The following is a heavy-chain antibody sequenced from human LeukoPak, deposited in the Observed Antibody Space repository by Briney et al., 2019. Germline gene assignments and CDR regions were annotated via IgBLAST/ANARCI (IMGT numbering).Heavy chain of an antibody. D-gene: IGHD3-10*01. CDR1: GFTFSSYW. V-gene: IGHV3-7*01. J-gene: IGHJ5*02. Sequence: GGSLRLSCAASGFTFSSYWMSWVRQAPGKGLEWVANIKQDGSEKYYVDSVKGRFTISRDTASNTMLLEMNNLRIEDTAVYYCMRDYMGWFDPWGQGSLVTVSS. CDR2: IKQDGSEK. CDR3: MRDYMGWFDP.